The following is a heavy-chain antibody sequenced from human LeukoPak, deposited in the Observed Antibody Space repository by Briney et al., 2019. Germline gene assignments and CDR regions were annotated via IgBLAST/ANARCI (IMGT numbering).Heavy chain of an antibody. Sequence: ASVKVSCKVSGYTLTELSMHWVRQAPGKGLEWMGGFDPEDGETIYAQKFQGRVTMTEDTSTDTAYMELSSLRSEDTAVYYCATVSSTRQEYSSGQEGAFDIWGQGTMVTVSS. J-gene: IGHJ3*02. V-gene: IGHV1-24*01. CDR2: FDPEDGET. D-gene: IGHD6-25*01. CDR1: GYTLTELS. CDR3: ATVSSTRQEYSSGQEGAFDI.